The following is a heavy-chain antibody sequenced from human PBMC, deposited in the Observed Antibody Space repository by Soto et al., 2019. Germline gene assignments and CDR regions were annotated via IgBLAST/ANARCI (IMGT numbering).Heavy chain of an antibody. V-gene: IGHV3-49*03. Sequence: PGGSLRLSCTASGFNFGDYAMSWFRQAPGKGLEWVGFIRSKAYGGTTEYAASVKGRFTISRDDSKSIAYLQMNSLRAEDTAVYYCAKEWVYDSSGWSFDYWGQGTLVTVSS. CDR3: AKEWVYDSSGWSFDY. J-gene: IGHJ4*02. D-gene: IGHD3-22*01. CDR1: GFNFGDYA. CDR2: IRSKAYGGTT.